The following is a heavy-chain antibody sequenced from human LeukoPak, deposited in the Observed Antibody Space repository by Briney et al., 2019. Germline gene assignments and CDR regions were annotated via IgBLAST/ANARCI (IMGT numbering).Heavy chain of an antibody. CDR1: GGSISSYY. CDR2: IYYSGST. CDR3: ARGIAAAGTGDY. D-gene: IGHD6-13*01. J-gene: IGHJ4*02. Sequence: SETLSLTCTVSGGSISSYYWSWIRQPPGKGLEWIGYIYYSGSTNYNPSLKSRVTISVDTSTNQFSLRLSSVTAEDTAVYYCARGIAAAGTGDYWGQGTLVTVSS. V-gene: IGHV4-59*01.